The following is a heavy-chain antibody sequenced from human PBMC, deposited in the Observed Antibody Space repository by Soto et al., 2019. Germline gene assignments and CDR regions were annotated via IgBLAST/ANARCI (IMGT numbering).Heavy chain of an antibody. CDR3: ARGPNYDILTGYYGAFDY. Sequence: QVQLVESGGGVVQPGRSLRLSCAASGFTFSSYGMHWVRQAPGKGLERVAVIWYDGSNKYYADSVKGRFTISRDNSKNTLYLQMNSLRAEDTAVYYCARGPNYDILTGYYGAFDYWGQGTLVTVSS. V-gene: IGHV3-33*01. CDR1: GFTFSSYG. J-gene: IGHJ4*02. D-gene: IGHD3-9*01. CDR2: IWYDGSNK.